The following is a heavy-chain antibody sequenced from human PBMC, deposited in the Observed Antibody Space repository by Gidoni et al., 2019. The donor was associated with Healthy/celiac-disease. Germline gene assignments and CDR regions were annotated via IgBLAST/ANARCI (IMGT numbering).Heavy chain of an antibody. CDR1: GGSISRYY. D-gene: IGHD3-3*01. Sequence: QVQLQESGPGLVKPSETLSLTCTVPGGSISRYYWSWIRQPPGKGLEWIGYIYYSGSTNYNPSLKSRVTISVDTSKNQFSLKLSSVTAADTAVYYCARGFWSGPNYYYYMDVWGKGTTVTVSS. V-gene: IGHV4-59*01. CDR3: ARGFWSGPNYYYYMDV. J-gene: IGHJ6*03. CDR2: IYYSGST.